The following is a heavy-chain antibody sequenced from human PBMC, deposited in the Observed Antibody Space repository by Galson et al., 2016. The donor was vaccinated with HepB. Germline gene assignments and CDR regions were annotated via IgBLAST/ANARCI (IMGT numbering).Heavy chain of an antibody. CDR1: GDSISRGGYF. Sequence: TLSLTCSVSGDSISRGGYFWTWIRQHPQKGLEWIGYISYIGRTTYNPSLQSRVTMSLDTSQNRFSLSLSSVTAADAAIYFCASPDPSTGRDGAFDLWGQGTMVTVSS. CDR2: ISYIGRT. CDR3: ASPDPSTGRDGAFDL. J-gene: IGHJ3*01. V-gene: IGHV4-31*03. D-gene: IGHD2-8*02.